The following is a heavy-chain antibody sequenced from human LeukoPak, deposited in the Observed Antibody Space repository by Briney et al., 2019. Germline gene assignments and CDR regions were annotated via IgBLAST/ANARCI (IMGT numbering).Heavy chain of an antibody. CDR3: AKGTVGGYDR. CDR2: ISGDGTRT. D-gene: IGHD5-12*01. CDR1: GFSFSSYA. V-gene: IGHV3-23*01. J-gene: IGHJ5*02. Sequence: GGSLRLSCAASGFSFSSYAMTWARQAPVKGLEWVSAISGDGTRTYYADSMRGRFTISRDNAKNTLYLQMNRLRAEDTAIYTCAKGTVGGYDRWGQGTLVTVSS.